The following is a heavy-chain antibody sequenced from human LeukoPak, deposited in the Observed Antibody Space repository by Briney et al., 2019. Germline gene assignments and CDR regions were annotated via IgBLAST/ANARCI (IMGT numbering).Heavy chain of an antibody. CDR2: LGRSGEYE. CDR3: VKDRPCETCMPMDA. V-gene: IGHV3-23*01. J-gene: IGHJ6*02. D-gene: IGHD2-2*01. CDR1: GFRFTDYS. Sequence: GGSLRLSCAASGFRFTDYSMSWARQAPGKGLEWVAGLGRSGEYEYYADSVKGRFSISRDNSKDTVSLQMNSLRAEDSAIYFCVKDRPCETCMPMDAWGQGTTVTVSS.